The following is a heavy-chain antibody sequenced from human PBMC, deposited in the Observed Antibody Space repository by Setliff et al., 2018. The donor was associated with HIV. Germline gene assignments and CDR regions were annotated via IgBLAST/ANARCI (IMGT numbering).Heavy chain of an antibody. Sequence: SETLSLTCAVYGGSFSGYHWNWIRQPPGKGLEWIGEINHSGRTNYNPSLKSRVTMSVDTSKNQFSLKLRSVTAADTAMYYCARVSITYWYSIPTFYYYYMDVWGKGNTVTVSS. J-gene: IGHJ6*03. CDR1: GGSFSGYH. D-gene: IGHD2-15*01. CDR2: INHSGRT. V-gene: IGHV4-34*01. CDR3: ARVSITYWYSIPTFYYYYMDV.